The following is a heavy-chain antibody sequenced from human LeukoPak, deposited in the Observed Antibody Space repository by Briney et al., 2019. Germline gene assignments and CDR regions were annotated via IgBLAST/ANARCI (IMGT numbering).Heavy chain of an antibody. CDR2: IYPGDSHT. CDR3: ARDGYNFGGIDY. CDR1: GYSFSSYW. D-gene: IGHD5-24*01. J-gene: IGHJ4*02. V-gene: IGHV5-51*01. Sequence: GESLKISCQGSGYSFSSYWINWVRQMPGKGLEWVGIIYPGDSHTRYSPSFQGQVTISADKSISTAYLQWSSLKASDTAMYYCARDGYNFGGIDYWGQGTLVTVSS.